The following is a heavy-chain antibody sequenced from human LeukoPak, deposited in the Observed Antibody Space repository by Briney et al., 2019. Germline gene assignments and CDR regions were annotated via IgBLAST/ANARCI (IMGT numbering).Heavy chain of an antibody. D-gene: IGHD4-17*01. V-gene: IGHV3-11*04. CDR3: ARDLHDWDPTVTTGWAFDI. Sequence: GGSLRLSCAPSGFTFSDYYMCWIRQAPGKGLEWVSYISSSGSTIYYADSVKGRFTISRDNAKNSLYLQMNSLRAEDTAVYYCARDLHDWDPTVTTGWAFDIWGQGTMVTVSS. J-gene: IGHJ3*02. CDR2: ISSSGSTI. CDR1: GFTFSDYY.